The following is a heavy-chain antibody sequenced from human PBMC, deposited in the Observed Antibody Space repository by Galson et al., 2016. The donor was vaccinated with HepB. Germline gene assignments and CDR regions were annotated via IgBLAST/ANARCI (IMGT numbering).Heavy chain of an antibody. CDR3: SREHKLGFETNYYMDV. D-gene: IGHD3-10*01. CDR1: GFTFNTYS. Sequence: SLRLSCAAPGFTFNTYSMNWVRQAPGKGLEWVSSITSSSSYIYYTDSVKGRFTISRDNAKNSLYLQMNSLRAEDTAVYYCSREHKLGFETNYYMDVWGKGTTVTVSS. J-gene: IGHJ6*03. V-gene: IGHV3-21*01. CDR2: ITSSSSYI.